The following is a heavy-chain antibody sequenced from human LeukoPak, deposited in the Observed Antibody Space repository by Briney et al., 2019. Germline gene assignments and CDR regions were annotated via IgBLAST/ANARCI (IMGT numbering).Heavy chain of an antibody. V-gene: IGHV4-34*01. CDR1: GWSFSGYY. CDR2: INHSGST. Sequence: SETLSLTCAVYGWSFSGYYWSWIRQPPGKGLEWIAEINHSGSTKYNPSLKSRLTTSVDTSKNQFSLKLSSVTAADTAVYYCARAGRYSSSWYVLYYGMDVWGKGTTVTVSS. D-gene: IGHD6-13*01. CDR3: ARAGRYSSSWYVLYYGMDV. J-gene: IGHJ6*04.